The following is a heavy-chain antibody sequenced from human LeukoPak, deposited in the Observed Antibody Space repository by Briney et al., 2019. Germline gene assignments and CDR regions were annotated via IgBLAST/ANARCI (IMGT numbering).Heavy chain of an antibody. CDR2: ISGDGGST. D-gene: IGHD1-1*01. Sequence: GGSLRLSCAASGFTFDDYAMHWVRQAPGKGLEWVSLISGDGGSTYYADSVKGRFTISRDNSKNSLYLQMNNLRTEDTALYYCAKDYTTGYYYYGMDVWGQGTTVTVSS. J-gene: IGHJ6*02. CDR3: AKDYTTGYYYYGMDV. CDR1: GFTFDDYA. V-gene: IGHV3-43*02.